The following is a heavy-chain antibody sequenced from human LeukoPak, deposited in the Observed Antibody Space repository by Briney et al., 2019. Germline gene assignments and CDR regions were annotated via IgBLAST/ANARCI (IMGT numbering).Heavy chain of an antibody. CDR2: IYYSGST. V-gene: IGHV4-34*01. CDR1: GGSFSGYY. J-gene: IGHJ4*02. CDR3: ARDRDSRYFDY. Sequence: PSETLSLTCADSGGSFSGYYWSWVRQPPGKGLEWIGSIYYSGSTYYNPSLKSRVTISVDTSKNQFSLKLSSVTAADTAVYYCARDRDSRYFDYWGQGTLVTVSS. D-gene: IGHD3-10*01.